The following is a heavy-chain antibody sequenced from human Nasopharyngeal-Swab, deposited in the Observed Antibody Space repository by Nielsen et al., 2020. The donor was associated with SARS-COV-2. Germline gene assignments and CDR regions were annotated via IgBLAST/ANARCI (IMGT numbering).Heavy chain of an antibody. Sequence: GESLKISCAASEFTFSSYSMNWVRQAPGKGLEWVSSISRSSVYMFYADSVKGRFTISRDNAKNSLYLQMNSLTAEDTAVYYCATDGSGYPTWGQGTLVTVSS. J-gene: IGHJ5*02. CDR1: EFTFSSYS. D-gene: IGHD3-3*01. V-gene: IGHV3-21*01. CDR2: ISRSSVYM. CDR3: ATDGSGYPT.